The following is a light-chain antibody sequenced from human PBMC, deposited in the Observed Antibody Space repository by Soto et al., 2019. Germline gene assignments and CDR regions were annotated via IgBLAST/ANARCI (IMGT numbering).Light chain of an antibody. V-gene: IGKV1-33*01. Sequence: DIQMTQSPSSLSASVGDRVTITCQASQDITTYLNWFQQKPGKAPKLLIYGASNLETGVPSRFRGRGSGTDFTFAISSLQPEDIATYYCQQYDTIQYTFGQGTKLEIK. CDR3: QQYDTIQYT. J-gene: IGKJ2*01. CDR2: GAS. CDR1: QDITTY.